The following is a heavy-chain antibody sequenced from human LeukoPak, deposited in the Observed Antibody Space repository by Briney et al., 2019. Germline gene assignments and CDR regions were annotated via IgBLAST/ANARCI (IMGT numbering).Heavy chain of an antibody. CDR3: ERERNYLDY. CDR2: ISAYNGNT. CDR1: GYTFTSYY. Sequence: ASVNVSCKASGYTFTSYYMHWVRQAPGQGLEWMGWISAYNGNTNYAQKLQRRVTMTTDTSTSTAYMELRSLRSDDTAVYYCERERNYLDYWGQGTLVTVSS. J-gene: IGHJ4*02. V-gene: IGHV1-18*04.